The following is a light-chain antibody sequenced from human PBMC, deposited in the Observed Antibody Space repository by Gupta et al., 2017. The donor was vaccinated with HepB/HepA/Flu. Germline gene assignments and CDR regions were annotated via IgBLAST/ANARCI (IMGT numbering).Light chain of an antibody. CDR1: QIVYNY. V-gene: IGKV3-11*01. CDR2: DAS. CDR3: QQREDCPLT. J-gene: IGKJ4*01. Sequence: EIVLTQSAATLSLAPGERATLSCRASQIVYNYLVWYQQKPGQAPRLLIYDASKRATGIPARFSGSGSGTDFTLTISSVEPEDFAVYHCQQREDCPLTFGRGTKVEFK.